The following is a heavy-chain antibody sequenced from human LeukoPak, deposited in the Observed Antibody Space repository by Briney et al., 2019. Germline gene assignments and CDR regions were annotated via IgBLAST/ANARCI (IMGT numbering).Heavy chain of an antibody. CDR3: ARGPYSSGWYGYNY. V-gene: IGHV4-59*01. D-gene: IGHD6-19*01. CDR1: GGSISSYY. CDR2: IYYSGST. J-gene: IGHJ4*02. Sequence: PSETLSLTCTVSGGSISSYYWSWIRQPPGKGLEWIGYIYYSGSTNYNPPLKSRVTISVDTSKNQFSLKLSSVTAADTAVYYCARGPYSSGWYGYNYWGQGTLVTVSS.